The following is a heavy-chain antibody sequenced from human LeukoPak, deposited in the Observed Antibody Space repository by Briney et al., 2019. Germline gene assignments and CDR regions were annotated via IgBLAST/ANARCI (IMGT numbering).Heavy chain of an antibody. J-gene: IGHJ4*02. CDR2: IYHSGST. CDR3: ARESTSCSDCFDY. Sequence: PSETLSLTCTVSGGSISSGGYYWSWIRQPPGKGLEWIGYIYHSGSTYYNPSPKSRVTISVDRSKNQFSLKLSSVTAADTAVYYCARESTSCSDCFDYWGQGTLVTVSS. V-gene: IGHV4-30-2*01. D-gene: IGHD2-2*01. CDR1: GGSISSGGYY.